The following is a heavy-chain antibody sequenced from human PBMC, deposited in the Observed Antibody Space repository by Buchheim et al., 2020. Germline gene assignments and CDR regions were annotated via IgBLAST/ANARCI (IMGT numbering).Heavy chain of an antibody. D-gene: IGHD6-13*01. J-gene: IGHJ5*01. V-gene: IGHV4-59*01. Sequence: QVQLQESGPGLVKPSETLSLTCSVSGDSLNSYYWSWIRQPPGKELEWIGYIFYSWSTYYRPSLRSRAFISVDTSRNQFSLRLRSVTAADTAVYYCARGRRNYSRGWFDPWGQGT. CDR1: GDSLNSYY. CDR3: ARGRRNYSRGWFDP. CDR2: IFYSWST.